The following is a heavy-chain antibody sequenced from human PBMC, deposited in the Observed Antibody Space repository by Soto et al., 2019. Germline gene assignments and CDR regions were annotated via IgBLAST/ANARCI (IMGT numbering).Heavy chain of an antibody. V-gene: IGHV3-11*03. CDR1: GFTFSDYY. CDR3: ARQHFDTLTGYYSFDS. J-gene: IGHJ4*02. CDR2: ISGSNSYT. D-gene: IGHD3-9*01. Sequence: GGSLRLSCAASGFTFSDYYMSWIRQAPGTGLQWVSYISGSNSYTKYADSVKGRFTISRDNAKNSLYLQMNGLRAEDTAVYYCARQHFDTLTGYYSFDSWGQGALVTVSS.